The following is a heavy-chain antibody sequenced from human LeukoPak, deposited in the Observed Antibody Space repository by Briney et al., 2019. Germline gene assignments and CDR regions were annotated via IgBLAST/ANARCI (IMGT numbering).Heavy chain of an antibody. V-gene: IGHV4-38-2*02. CDR1: GYSISSGYY. CDR2: IYSSGST. D-gene: IGHD5-18*01. CDR3: ARARGIQLWNY. J-gene: IGHJ4*02. Sequence: KTSETLSLTCTVSGYSISSGYYWGWIRPPPGKGLEWIGSIYSSGSTYYTSSLKSRVTISVGTSKNQFSLKLSSVTAADTAVYYCARARGIQLWNYWGQGTLVTVSS.